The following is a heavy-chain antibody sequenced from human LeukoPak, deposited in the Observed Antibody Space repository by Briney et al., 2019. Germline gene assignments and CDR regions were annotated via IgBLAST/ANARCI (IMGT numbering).Heavy chain of an antibody. D-gene: IGHD3-22*01. J-gene: IGHJ4*02. Sequence: PGGSLRLTCAASGFTFSSYWMSWVRQAPGKGLEWVANIKQDGSEKYYVDSVKGRFTISRDNAKNSLYLQMNSLRAEDTAVYYCARDPDYYDSSGLDYWGQGTLVTVSS. CDR2: IKQDGSEK. CDR3: ARDPDYYDSSGLDY. CDR1: GFTFSSYW. V-gene: IGHV3-7*01.